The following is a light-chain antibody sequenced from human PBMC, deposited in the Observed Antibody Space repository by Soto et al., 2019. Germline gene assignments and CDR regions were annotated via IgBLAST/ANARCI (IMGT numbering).Light chain of an antibody. CDR2: WAS. CDR3: QQYNNWPRT. V-gene: IGKV4-1*01. CDR1: QSVLYSSNNKNY. Sequence: DIVMTQSPDSLVVSLGERATINCKSSQSVLYSSNNKNYLAWYQQKPGQPPKLLIYWASTRESGVPDRFSGSGSGTDFTLTIDSLQSEDFAVYYCQQYNNWPRTFGQGTKVDIK. J-gene: IGKJ1*01.